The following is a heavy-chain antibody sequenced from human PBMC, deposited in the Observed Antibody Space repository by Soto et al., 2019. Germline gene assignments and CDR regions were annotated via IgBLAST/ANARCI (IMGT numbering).Heavy chain of an antibody. CDR3: AKDWVGGSNKYYFEY. Sequence: QVQLVESGGGVVRPGRSLRLSCVASGFTFRDYGMHWVRQAPGKGLEWVAGISHHGLKEHYADSVKGRFSISRDNSKKTVYLQLNSLRGDDTAVYYCAKDWVGGSNKYYFEYWGQGTLVTVSS. V-gene: IGHV3-30*18. J-gene: IGHJ4*02. D-gene: IGHD1-26*01. CDR1: GFTFRDYG. CDR2: ISHHGLKE.